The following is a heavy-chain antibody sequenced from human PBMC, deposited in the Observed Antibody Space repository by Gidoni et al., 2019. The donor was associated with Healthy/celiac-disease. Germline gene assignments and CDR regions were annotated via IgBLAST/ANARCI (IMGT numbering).Heavy chain of an antibody. J-gene: IGHJ6*02. Sequence: QLQLQASGPVLVKPSETLSLTCTFSGGSISSSCYYWGWIRQPPGKGLGWIGSIYYSGSTYYNPSLKSRVTISVDTSKNQFSLKLSSVTAADTAVYYCATDYGDYRGIYYYYGMDVWGQGTTVTVSS. D-gene: IGHD4-17*01. CDR3: ATDYGDYRGIYYYYGMDV. CDR1: GGSISSSCYY. CDR2: IYYSGST. V-gene: IGHV4-39*01.